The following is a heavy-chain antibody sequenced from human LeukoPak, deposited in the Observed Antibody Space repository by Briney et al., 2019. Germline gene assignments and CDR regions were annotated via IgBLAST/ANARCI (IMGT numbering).Heavy chain of an antibody. CDR2: MSTYNGDT. CDR1: GYTFTSYG. V-gene: IGHV1-18*01. CDR3: ARGAIAAGRYDAFDI. D-gene: IGHD6-13*01. Sequence: ASVKVSCKASGYTFTSYGISWVRQAPGQGLEWMGGMSTYNGDTKYVQKFQGRVSMTPDTSTSTAYMELRSPTSDDTAVYYCARGAIAAGRYDAFDIWGQGTMVTVSS. J-gene: IGHJ3*02.